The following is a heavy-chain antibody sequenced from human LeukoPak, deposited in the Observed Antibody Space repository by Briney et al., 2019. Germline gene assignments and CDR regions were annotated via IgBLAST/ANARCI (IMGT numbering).Heavy chain of an antibody. CDR2: IYTSGST. D-gene: IGHD3-16*01. CDR3: ARGHFTYYFDY. V-gene: IGHV4-61*02. CDR1: GGSIGSGSYY. Sequence: SQTLSLTCTVSGGSIGSGSYYWSWIRQPAGKGLEWIGRIYTSGSTNYNPSLKSRVTISVDTSKNQFSLKLSSVTAADTAVYYCARGHFTYYFDYWGQGTLVTVSS. J-gene: IGHJ4*02.